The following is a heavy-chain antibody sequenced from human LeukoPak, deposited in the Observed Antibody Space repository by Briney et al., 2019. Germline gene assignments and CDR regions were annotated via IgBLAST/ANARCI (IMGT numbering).Heavy chain of an antibody. J-gene: IGHJ4*02. CDR3: ARCRYTYGYWDN. D-gene: IGHD5-18*01. V-gene: IGHV1-2*02. CDR1: GYTFTGYY. Sequence: ASVKVSCKASGYTFTGYYMHWVRQAPGQGLEWMGWINPNSGGTKYAQKFQGGVTMTRDTSISTAYVELSGLTSDDTAVYYCARCRYTYGYWDNWGQGTLVTVSS. CDR2: INPNSGGT.